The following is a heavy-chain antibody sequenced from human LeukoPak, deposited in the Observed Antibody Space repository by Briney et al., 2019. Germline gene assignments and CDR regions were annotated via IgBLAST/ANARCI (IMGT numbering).Heavy chain of an antibody. D-gene: IGHD6-13*01. CDR2: ISGYNGNT. CDR3: ARDEWQQLVLIEY. J-gene: IGHJ4*02. V-gene: IGHV1-18*01. Sequence: ASVKVSCKASGCTFSSHGISWVRQAPGQGLEWMGWISGYNGNTKYAQKFQGRVTMTTDTSTSTAYMELRSLRSDDTAVYYCARDEWQQLVLIEYWGQGTLVTVSS. CDR1: GCTFSSHG.